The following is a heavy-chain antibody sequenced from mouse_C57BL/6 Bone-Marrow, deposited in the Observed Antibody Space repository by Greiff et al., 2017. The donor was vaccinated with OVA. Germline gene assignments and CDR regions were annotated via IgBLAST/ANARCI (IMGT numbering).Heavy chain of an antibody. CDR3: TRYDYYGSTFAY. Sequence: QVQLQQSGAELVRPGASVTLSCKASGYTFTDYEMHWVKQTPVHGLEWIGAIDPETGGTAYNQKFKGKAILTADKSSSPAYMELRSLTSEDSAVYYRTRYDYYGSTFAYWGQGTLVTVSA. D-gene: IGHD1-1*01. CDR2: IDPETGGT. J-gene: IGHJ3*01. V-gene: IGHV1-15*01. CDR1: GYTFTDYE.